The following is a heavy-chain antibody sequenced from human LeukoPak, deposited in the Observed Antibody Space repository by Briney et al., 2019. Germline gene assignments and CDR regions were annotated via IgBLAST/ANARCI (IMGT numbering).Heavy chain of an antibody. V-gene: IGHV3-23*01. J-gene: IGHJ4*02. CDR3: AKGSRDSRPYYVDF. CDR2: ITGSGGDT. Sequence: TGGSLRLSCAAPGFTFNNYAMSWVPQAPRRVLEWVLAITGSGGDTYHADSVKVRFTISRDNSENTLYLQMNSLRAEDTAVYYCAKGSRDSRPYYVDFWGQGTLVTVSS. D-gene: IGHD3-3*01. CDR1: GFTFNNYA.